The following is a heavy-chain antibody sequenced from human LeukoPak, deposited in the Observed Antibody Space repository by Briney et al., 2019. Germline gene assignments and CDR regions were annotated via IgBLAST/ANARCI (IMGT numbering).Heavy chain of an antibody. Sequence: PSETLSLTCAVSGYPISSGYYWGWIRQPPGKGLERIGSIYHSGSTYYNPSLKSRVTISVDTSKSQFSLKLSSVTAADTAVYYCARHEVGIVVVPAAPFDYWGQGTLVTVSS. V-gene: IGHV4-38-2*01. CDR1: GYPISSGYY. CDR3: ARHEVGIVVVPAAPFDY. D-gene: IGHD2-2*01. J-gene: IGHJ4*02. CDR2: IYHSGST.